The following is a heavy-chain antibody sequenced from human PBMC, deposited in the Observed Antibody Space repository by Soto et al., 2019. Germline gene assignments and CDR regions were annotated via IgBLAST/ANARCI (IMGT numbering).Heavy chain of an antibody. CDR3: ARGVYNTIFGVVSLDY. CDR1: GGSFSGYY. J-gene: IGHJ4*02. V-gene: IGHV4-34*01. Sequence: QVQLQQWGAGLLKPSETLSLTCAVYGGSFSGYYWSWLRQPPGKGLEYIGEINHSGSTNYNPSLKSRVTISVDTSKNQFSLKLSSVTAADTAVYYCARGVYNTIFGVVSLDYWGQGTLVTVSS. CDR2: INHSGST. D-gene: IGHD3-3*01.